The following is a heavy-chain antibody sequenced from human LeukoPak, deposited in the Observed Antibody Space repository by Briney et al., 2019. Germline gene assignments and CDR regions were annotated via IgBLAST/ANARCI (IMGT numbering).Heavy chain of an antibody. D-gene: IGHD2-2*01. CDR2: ISWNSDSI. CDR1: GFTFDDYA. V-gene: IGHV3-9*01. Sequence: GGSLRLSCAASGFTFDDYAMHWVRQAPGKGLEWVSGISWNSDSIGYADSVKGRFTISRDNAKNSLYLQMNSLRVEDTALYYCARDLTTYGYCSTASCYSDAFDVWGHGTMVTVSS. J-gene: IGHJ3*01. CDR3: ARDLTTYGYCSTASCYSDAFDV.